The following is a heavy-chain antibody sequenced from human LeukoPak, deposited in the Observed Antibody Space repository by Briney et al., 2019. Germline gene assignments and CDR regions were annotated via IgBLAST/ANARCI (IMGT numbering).Heavy chain of an antibody. CDR2: ISGSGSST. CDR1: EFTFSSYA. J-gene: IGHJ3*02. D-gene: IGHD2-15*01. CDR3: AKDRFCSVAGCSDAFDM. V-gene: IGHV3-23*01. Sequence: GGSLRLSCAASEFTFSSYAMSWVRQAPGKGLEWVSGISGSGSSTYYADSVKGRFTISRDNSKNTLYLQMNSLRAEDTAVYFCAKDRFCSVAGCSDAFDMWGQGTMVTVSS.